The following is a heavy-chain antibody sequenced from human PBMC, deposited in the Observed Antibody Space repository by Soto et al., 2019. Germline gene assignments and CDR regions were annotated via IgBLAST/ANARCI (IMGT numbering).Heavy chain of an antibody. J-gene: IGHJ3*02. CDR2: ISGSGGST. D-gene: IGHD3-9*01. CDR3: AKGRLRYFDWPDAFDI. CDR1: GFTFSSYA. Sequence: GGSLRLSCAAFGFTFSSYAMSWVRQAPGKGLEWVSAISGSGGSTYYADSVKGRFTISRDNSKNTLYLQMNSLRAEDTAVYYCAKGRLRYFDWPDAFDIWGQGTMVTVSS. V-gene: IGHV3-23*01.